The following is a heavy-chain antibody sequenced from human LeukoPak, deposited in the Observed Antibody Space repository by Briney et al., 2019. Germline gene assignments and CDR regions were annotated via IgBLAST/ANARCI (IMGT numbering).Heavy chain of an antibody. CDR2: IYYSGST. CDR3: AKAGTALEGDSLKFYYYYMDV. D-gene: IGHD2-21*02. CDR1: GGSISSSSYY. Sequence: SETLSLTCTVSGGSISSSSYYWGWIRQPPGKGLEWIGSIYYSGSTYYNPSLKSRVTISVDTSKNQFSLKLSSVTAADTAVYYCAKAGTALEGDSLKFYYYYMDVWGKGTTVTVSS. V-gene: IGHV4-39*07. J-gene: IGHJ6*03.